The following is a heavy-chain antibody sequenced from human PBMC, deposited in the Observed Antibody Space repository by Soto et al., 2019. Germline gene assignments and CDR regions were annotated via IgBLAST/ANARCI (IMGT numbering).Heavy chain of an antibody. CDR2: IIPIFGTA. J-gene: IGHJ6*02. Sequence: ASVKVSCKASGGTFSSYAISWVRQAPGQGLEWMGGIIPIFGTANYAQKFQGRVTITADKSTSTAYMELSSLRSEDTAVYYCASSGTIFGVAWGMDVWGQGTTVTVSS. D-gene: IGHD3-3*01. CDR3: ASSGTIFGVAWGMDV. CDR1: GGTFSSYA. V-gene: IGHV1-69*06.